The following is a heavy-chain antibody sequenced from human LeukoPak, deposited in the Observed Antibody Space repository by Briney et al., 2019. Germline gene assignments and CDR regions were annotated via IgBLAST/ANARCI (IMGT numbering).Heavy chain of an antibody. CDR3: ARGNYYDTSAYYPQ. CDR1: GGSFSDYS. D-gene: IGHD3-22*01. CDR2: INHSGST. V-gene: IGHV4-34*01. J-gene: IGHJ4*02. Sequence: PSETLSLTCAVYGGSFSDYSWSWIRQPPGKGLEWIGEINHSGSTNYNPSLKSRVTISVDTSNNQFSLKLNSVTAADTAVYYCARGNYYDTSAYYPQWGQGTLVTVSS.